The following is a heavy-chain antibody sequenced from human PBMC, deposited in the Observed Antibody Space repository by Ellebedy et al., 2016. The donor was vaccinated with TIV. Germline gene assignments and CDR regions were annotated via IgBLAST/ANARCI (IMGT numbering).Heavy chain of an antibody. V-gene: IGHV3-21*01. CDR2: ISSSSSYI. D-gene: IGHD3-9*01. J-gene: IGHJ4*02. CDR1: GFTFSSYS. Sequence: PGGSLRLSCAASGFTFSSYSMNWVRQAPGKGLEWVSSISSSSSYIYYADSVKGRFTISRDNAKNSLYLQMNSLRAEDTAVYYCARGVGAELRYFDGPQGGGPLDYWGQGTLVTVSS. CDR3: ARGVGAELRYFDGPQGGGPLDY.